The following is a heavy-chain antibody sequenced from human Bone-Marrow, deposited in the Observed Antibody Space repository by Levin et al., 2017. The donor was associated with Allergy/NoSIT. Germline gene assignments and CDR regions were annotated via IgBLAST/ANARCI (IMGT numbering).Heavy chain of an antibody. CDR2: IYHSGST. CDR1: GYSISSDYY. J-gene: IGHJ4*02. Sequence: NPPETLSLTCAVSGYSISSDYYWGWIRQPPGEGLEWIGNIYHSGSTYYNPSPKSRVTISVDTSKNQFSLKVTSVTAADTAVYYCARTLGYCSGDSCYFYFDYWGRGTLVTVSS. CDR3: ARTLGYCSGDSCYFYFDY. V-gene: IGHV4-38-2*01. D-gene: IGHD2-15*01.